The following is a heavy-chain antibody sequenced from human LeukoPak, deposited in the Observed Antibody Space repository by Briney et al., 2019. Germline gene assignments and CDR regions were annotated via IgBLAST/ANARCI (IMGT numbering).Heavy chain of an antibody. D-gene: IGHD3-3*02. CDR2: IYYSGST. V-gene: IGHV4-59*01. CDR1: GGSISSYY. J-gene: IGHJ4*02. CDR3: ARGWAAFDFDY. Sequence: PSETLSLTCTVSGGSISSYYWSWIRQPPGKGLEWIGYIYYSGSTNYNPSLKSRVTISVDTSKNQFSLKLSSVTAADTAMYYCARGWAAFDFDYGGQETLVTVS.